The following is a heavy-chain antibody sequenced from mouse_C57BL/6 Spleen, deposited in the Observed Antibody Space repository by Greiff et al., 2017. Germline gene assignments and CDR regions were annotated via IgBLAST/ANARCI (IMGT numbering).Heavy chain of an antibody. Sequence: QVQLKESGPELVKPGASVKISCKASGYAFSSSWMNWVKQRPGTGLEWIGRIYPGDGDTNYNGKFKGKATLTADKSSSTAYMQLSSLTSEDSAVYFCARGGYYGVMDYWGQGTSVTVSS. D-gene: IGHD1-1*01. J-gene: IGHJ4*01. CDR1: GYAFSSSW. V-gene: IGHV1-82*01. CDR2: IYPGDGDT. CDR3: ARGGYYGVMDY.